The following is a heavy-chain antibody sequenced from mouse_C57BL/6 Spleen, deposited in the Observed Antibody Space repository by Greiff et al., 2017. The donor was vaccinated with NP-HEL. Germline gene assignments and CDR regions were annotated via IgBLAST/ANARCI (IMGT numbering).Heavy chain of an antibody. J-gene: IGHJ3*01. D-gene: IGHD2-5*01. CDR2: IRNKANGYTT. V-gene: IGHV7-3*01. Sequence: EVQLVESGGGLVQPGGSLSLSCAASGFTFTDYYMSWVRQPPGKALEWLGFIRNKANGYTTEYSASVKGRFTISRDNSQSILYLQMNALRAEDSATYYCARSYSNGGFAYWGQGTLVTVSA. CDR1: GFTFTDYY. CDR3: ARSYSNGGFAY.